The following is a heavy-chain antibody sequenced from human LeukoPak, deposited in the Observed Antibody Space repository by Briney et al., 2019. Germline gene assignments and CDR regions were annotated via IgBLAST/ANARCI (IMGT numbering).Heavy chain of an antibody. CDR3: AKATAAAAHYYYYGMDV. CDR1: GFTFSSYA. J-gene: IGHJ6*02. CDR2: ISGSGGST. V-gene: IGHV3-23*01. D-gene: IGHD6-13*01. Sequence: GGSLRLSCAASGFTFSSYAMSWVRQAPGKGLEWVSAISGSGGSTYYADSVKGRFTISRDNSKNTLYLQMRSLRAEDTAVYYCAKATAAAAHYYYYGMDVWGQGTTVTVSS.